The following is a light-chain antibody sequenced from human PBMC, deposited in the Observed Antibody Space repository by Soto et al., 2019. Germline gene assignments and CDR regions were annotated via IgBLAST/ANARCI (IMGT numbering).Light chain of an antibody. J-gene: IGKJ4*01. Sequence: AIPMTQSPSSLSSSVGDRVTITCRASQGIRNDLGWYQQKTGKDPQLLIYAASTLQGGVPSRFSGSGAGTDFTLTISSLQPEDFATYYCLQDYNDPLTFGGGTKVEIK. CDR3: LQDYNDPLT. V-gene: IGKV1-6*01. CDR2: AAS. CDR1: QGIRND.